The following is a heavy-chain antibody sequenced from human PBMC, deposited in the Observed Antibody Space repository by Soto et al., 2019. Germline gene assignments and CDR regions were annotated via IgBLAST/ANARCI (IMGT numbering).Heavy chain of an antibody. V-gene: IGHV4-59*01. D-gene: IGHD4-17*01. Sequence: SETLSLTCTVSGGSISSYYWSWIRQPPGKGLEWIGYIYYSGSTNYNPSLKSRVNISVDTSKNQFSQKLSSVTAADTAVYYCARAPYGDYAFDYWGQGTLVTVS. J-gene: IGHJ4*02. CDR2: IYYSGST. CDR3: ARAPYGDYAFDY. CDR1: GGSISSYY.